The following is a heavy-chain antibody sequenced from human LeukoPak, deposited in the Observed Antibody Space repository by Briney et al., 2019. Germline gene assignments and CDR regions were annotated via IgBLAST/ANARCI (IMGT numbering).Heavy chain of an antibody. CDR1: GYTFTGYY. D-gene: IGHD4-17*01. J-gene: IGHJ3*02. CDR3: AREPTTAPDAFDI. V-gene: IGHV1-2*04. Sequence: ASVNVSCKASGYTFTGYYMHWVRQAPGQGLEWMGWINPNSGGTNYAQKFQGWVTMTRDTSISTAYMELSRLRSDDTAVYYCAREPTTAPDAFDIWGQGTMVTVSS. CDR2: INPNSGGT.